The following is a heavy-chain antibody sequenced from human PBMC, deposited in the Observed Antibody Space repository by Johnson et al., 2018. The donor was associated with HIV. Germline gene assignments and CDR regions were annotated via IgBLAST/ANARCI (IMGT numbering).Heavy chain of an antibody. Sequence: QVQLVESGGGVVQPGGSLRLSCAASGFTFSSYGMHWVRQAPGKGLEWVAVISYDGSNKYYADSVKGRFTISRDNSKNTLYLQLSSLRAEVTALYYCARPRAYCSSWFAFDVWGRGTMVTVSS. CDR2: ISYDGSNK. CDR3: ARPRAYCSSWFAFDV. D-gene: IGHD6-13*01. J-gene: IGHJ3*01. V-gene: IGHV3-30*03. CDR1: GFTFSSYG.